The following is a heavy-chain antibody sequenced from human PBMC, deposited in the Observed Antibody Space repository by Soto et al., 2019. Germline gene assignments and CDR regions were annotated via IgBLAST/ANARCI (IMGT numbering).Heavy chain of an antibody. D-gene: IGHD2-21*02. Sequence: GGSLRLSCAASGFNSNRFAMAWVRQPPGKGLEWVSAISGSGGSTYYADSVKGRFTMSRDNSKNTLYMQMNSLRAEDTAVYYCAKDAPLGYCGGNCFPYYFDYWGRGTLVTVSS. CDR3: AKDAPLGYCGGNCFPYYFDY. V-gene: IGHV3-23*01. CDR1: GFNSNRFA. CDR2: ISGSGGST. J-gene: IGHJ4*02.